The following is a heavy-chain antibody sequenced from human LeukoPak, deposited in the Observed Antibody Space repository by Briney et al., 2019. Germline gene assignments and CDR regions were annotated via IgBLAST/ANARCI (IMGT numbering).Heavy chain of an antibody. Sequence: PGGSLRLSCAVSGLTFSTYSMNWVRQAPGKGLEWLSYISVSSNTIYYADSVKGRFTISRDNGKNSLYLQMNSLRAEDTALYYCAKDMGSYQAYRFDYWGQGTLVTVSS. V-gene: IGHV3-48*04. J-gene: IGHJ4*02. CDR3: AKDMGSYQAYRFDY. CDR2: ISVSSNTI. D-gene: IGHD1-26*01. CDR1: GLTFSTYS.